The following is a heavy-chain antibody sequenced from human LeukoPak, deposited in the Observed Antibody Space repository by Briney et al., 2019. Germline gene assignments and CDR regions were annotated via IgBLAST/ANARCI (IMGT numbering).Heavy chain of an antibody. CDR2: IHHTATT. D-gene: IGHD3-10*01. Sequence: PSETLSLTCTLSGGSISTNAYYWGWVRQPPGEGLEWITEIHHTATTYHTPSLKSRVTISVDKSNNHFSLKLNSVTAADTAVYYCARVTYNGYQHFDYWGEGILVTVSS. J-gene: IGHJ4*02. V-gene: IGHV4-39*07. CDR1: GGSISTNAYY. CDR3: ARVTYNGYQHFDY.